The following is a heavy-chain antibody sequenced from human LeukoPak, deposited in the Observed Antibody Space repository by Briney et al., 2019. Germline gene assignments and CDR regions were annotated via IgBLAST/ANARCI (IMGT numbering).Heavy chain of an antibody. CDR3: ARGGQGRIAVADGGFDY. CDR1: GGPISSGSYY. V-gene: IGHV4-39*06. D-gene: IGHD6-19*01. CDR2: VHYSGST. Sequence: PSETLSLTCTVSGGPISSGSYYWGWIRQPPGKGLEWFGSVHYSGSTYYNPSLKSRVTISVDTSKNQIPLKLSSVTAADTAVYYCARGGQGRIAVADGGFDYWGQGALVTVSS. J-gene: IGHJ4*02.